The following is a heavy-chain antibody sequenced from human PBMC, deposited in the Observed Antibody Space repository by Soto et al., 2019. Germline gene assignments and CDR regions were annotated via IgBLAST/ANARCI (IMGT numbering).Heavy chain of an antibody. Sequence: GGSLRLSCAASGFTFSSYAMSWVRQAPGKGLEWVSAISGSGGSTYYADSVKGRFTISRDNSKNTLYLQMNSLRAEDTAVYYCAKVRDYGDYVRYLDYWGQGTLVTVSS. CDR3: AKVRDYGDYVRYLDY. V-gene: IGHV3-23*01. J-gene: IGHJ4*02. CDR2: ISGSGGST. CDR1: GFTFSSYA. D-gene: IGHD4-17*01.